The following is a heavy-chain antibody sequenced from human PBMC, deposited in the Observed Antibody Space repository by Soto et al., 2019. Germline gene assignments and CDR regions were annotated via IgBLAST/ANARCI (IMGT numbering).Heavy chain of an antibody. CDR1: GFTFSSYA. D-gene: IGHD3-16*02. CDR2: ISGSGGST. Sequence: WSLRLSCAASGFTFSSYAMSWVRQAPGKGLEWVSAISGSGGSTYYADSVKGRFTISRDNSKNTLYLQMNSLRAEDTAVYYCAKEQVLFYRYYGMDVWGQGTTVTVSS. V-gene: IGHV3-23*01. CDR3: AKEQVLFYRYYGMDV. J-gene: IGHJ6*02.